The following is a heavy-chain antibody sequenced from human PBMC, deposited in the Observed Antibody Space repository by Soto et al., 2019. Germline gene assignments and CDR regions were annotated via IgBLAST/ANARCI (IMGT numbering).Heavy chain of an antibody. J-gene: IGHJ5*02. CDR3: ARDAVGFDP. V-gene: IGHV3-21*01. Sequence: GGGPRLSFAASWFTFRSYNMNLVRQAPGKGLEWVSSISSSSSYIYYADSVKGRFTISRDNAKNSLYLQMNSLRAEDTAVYYCARDAVGFDPWGQGTLVTVSS. CDR2: ISSSSSYI. D-gene: IGHD2-15*01. CDR1: WFTFRSYN.